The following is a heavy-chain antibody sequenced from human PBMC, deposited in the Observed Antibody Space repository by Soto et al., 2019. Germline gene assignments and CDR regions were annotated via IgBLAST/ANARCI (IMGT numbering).Heavy chain of an antibody. V-gene: IGHV1-46*01. D-gene: IGHD6-19*01. CDR1: GYTFTSYY. CDR3: ASSVSGSGWFDY. CDR2: INPSGGST. J-gene: IGHJ4*02. Sequence: AAVKVSCKASGYTFTSYYMHWVRQAPGQGLEWMGIINPSGGSTSYAQKFQGRVTMTRDTSTSTVYMELSSLRSEDTAAYYCASSVSGSGWFDYWGQGTLVTVSS.